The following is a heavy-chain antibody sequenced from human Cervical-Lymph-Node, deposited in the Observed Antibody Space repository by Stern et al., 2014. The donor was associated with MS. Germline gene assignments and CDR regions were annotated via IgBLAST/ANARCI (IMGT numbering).Heavy chain of an antibody. CDR1: GFSLSTSGMR. V-gene: IGHV2-70*04. CDR2: IDGDDDK. J-gene: IGHJ4*02. D-gene: IGHD3-22*01. CDR3: ARMGDSSGYGFDY. Sequence: QITLKESGPALVKHTQTLTLTCTFSGFSLSTSGMRVSWIRQTPGKALEWLVRIDGDDDKFYSTSLKTRLTISKDTSKNQVVLTMTNMDPVDTATYYCARMGDSSGYGFDYWGQGTLVTVSS.